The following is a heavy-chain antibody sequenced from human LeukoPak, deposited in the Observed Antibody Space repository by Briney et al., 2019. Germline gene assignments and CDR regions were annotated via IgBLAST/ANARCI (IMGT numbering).Heavy chain of an antibody. J-gene: IGHJ6*02. CDR1: GFTFSDYY. CDR3: AREKLTYYYDGYGMDV. Sequence: PGGSLRLSCAASGFTFSDYYMSWIRQAPGKGLEWVSVIYSGGSTYYADSVKGRFTISRDNSKNTLYLQMNSLRAEDTAVYYCAREKLTYYYDGYGMDVWGQGTTVTVSS. D-gene: IGHD3-22*01. CDR2: IYSGGST. V-gene: IGHV3-53*01.